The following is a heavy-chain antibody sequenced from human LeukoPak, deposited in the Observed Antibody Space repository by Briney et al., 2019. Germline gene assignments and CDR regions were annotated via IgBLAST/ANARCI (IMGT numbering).Heavy chain of an antibody. CDR1: VYTFTGYY. J-gene: IGHJ5*02. D-gene: IGHD2-15*01. CDR3: ARAYTGCSGGSCYSSEFDP. Sequence: ASVKVSCKASVYTFTGYYMHWVRQAPGQGLEWMGWINPNSGGTNYAQKFQGRVTMTRDTSISTAYMELSRLRSDDTAVYYCARAYTGCSGGSCYSSEFDPWGQGTLVTVSS. V-gene: IGHV1-2*02. CDR2: INPNSGGT.